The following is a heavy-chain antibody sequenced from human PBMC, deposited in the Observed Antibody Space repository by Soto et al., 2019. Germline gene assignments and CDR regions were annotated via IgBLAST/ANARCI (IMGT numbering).Heavy chain of an antibody. Sequence: EMHLVESGGGLVKPGGSLRLSCAASGFTFSSYTMNWVRQAPGKGLEWVSSITSSSSYIYYADSVKGRFTISRDNTKNSLYVQMNSLRAEDTAVYYCARDPDQYDYWGQGTLVTVSS. CDR3: ARDPDQYDY. V-gene: IGHV3-21*01. CDR1: GFTFSSYT. J-gene: IGHJ4*02. CDR2: ITSSSSYI.